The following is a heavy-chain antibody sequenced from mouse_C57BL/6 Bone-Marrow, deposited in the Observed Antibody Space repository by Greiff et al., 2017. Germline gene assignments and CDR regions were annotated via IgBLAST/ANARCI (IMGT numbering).Heavy chain of an antibody. J-gene: IGHJ4*01. CDR2: ISSGGSYT. CDR1: GFTFSSYG. D-gene: IGHD2-1*01. Sequence: EVKLMESGGDLVKPGGSLKLSCAASGFTFSSYGMSWVRQTPDKRLEWVATISSGGSYTYYPDSVKGRFTISRDNAKNTLYLQMSSLKSEDTAMYYCARSTIYYYARDYWGQGTSVTVSS. CDR3: ARSTIYYYARDY. V-gene: IGHV5-6*01.